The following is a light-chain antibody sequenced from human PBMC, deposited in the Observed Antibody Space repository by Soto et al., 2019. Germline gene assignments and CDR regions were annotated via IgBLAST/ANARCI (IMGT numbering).Light chain of an antibody. CDR3: SSYTSISTV. CDR1: SSDVGGYNY. Sequence: QSALTQPASVSGSPGQSITISCTGTSSDVGGYNYVSWYQQHPGKAPKLMIYEVSNRPSGVSNRFSGSKSGNTASLTISGLQPEDEADYYCSSYTSISTVFGGGTKLTVL. J-gene: IGLJ2*01. CDR2: EVS. V-gene: IGLV2-14*01.